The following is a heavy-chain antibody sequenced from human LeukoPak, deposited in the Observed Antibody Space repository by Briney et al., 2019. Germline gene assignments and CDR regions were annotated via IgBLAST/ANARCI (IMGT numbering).Heavy chain of an antibody. D-gene: IGHD1-14*01. V-gene: IGHV4-4*02. CDR2: IYHSGST. CDR3: ATPPDSYGMDV. CDR1: GGSIRSSNW. Sequence: SETPSLTCAVSGGSIRSSNWWSWVRQPPGKGLEWIGEIYHSGSTNYNPSLKSRVTISVDKSKNQFSLKLSSVTAADTAVYYCATPPDSYGMDVWGQGTTVTVSS. J-gene: IGHJ6*02.